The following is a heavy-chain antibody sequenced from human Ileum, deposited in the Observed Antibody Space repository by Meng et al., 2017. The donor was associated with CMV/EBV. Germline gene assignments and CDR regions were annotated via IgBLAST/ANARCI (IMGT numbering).Heavy chain of an antibody. J-gene: IGHJ6*02. CDR3: AKDRRGGFFDGMDV. CDR1: GFNFDDHA. V-gene: IGHV3-9*01. Sequence: SLKISCITSGFNFDDHAMHWVRQAPGKGLEWVSSMTWNSGRIGYADSVKGRFTISRDNAKKSLYLQMNSLRVEDTALYYCAKDRRGGFFDGMDVWGQGTTVTVSS. CDR2: MTWNSGRI. D-gene: IGHD6-25*01.